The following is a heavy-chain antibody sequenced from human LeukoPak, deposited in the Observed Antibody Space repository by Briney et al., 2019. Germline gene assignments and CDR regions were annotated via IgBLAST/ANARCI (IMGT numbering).Heavy chain of an antibody. J-gene: IGHJ4*02. V-gene: IGHV4-39*07. CDR2: IYYSGST. Sequence: SETLSLTCTVSGVSISSSNSYWGWIRQPPGKGLEWIGSIYYSGSTYYNPSLKSRVTISVDTSKNQFSLKLSSVTAADTAVYYCALNYYDSSGYYYFDYWGQGTLVTVSS. D-gene: IGHD3-22*01. CDR1: GVSISSSNSY. CDR3: ALNYYDSSGYYYFDY.